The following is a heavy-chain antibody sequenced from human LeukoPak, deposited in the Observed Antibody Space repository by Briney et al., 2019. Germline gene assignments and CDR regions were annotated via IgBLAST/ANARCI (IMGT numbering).Heavy chain of an antibody. CDR1: EFTFSNYW. D-gene: IGHD1-14*01. J-gene: IGHJ3*02. CDR3: ARGGYHHGFDI. V-gene: IGHV3-74*01. Sequence: GGSLRLXCAASEFTFSNYWMHWVRQAPGEVLVWVSRIDNDGRDTIYADSVKGRFTISRDNGKNTLYLQMNSLRAEDTAVYYCARGGYHHGFDIWGQGTLVTVSS. CDR2: IDNDGRDT.